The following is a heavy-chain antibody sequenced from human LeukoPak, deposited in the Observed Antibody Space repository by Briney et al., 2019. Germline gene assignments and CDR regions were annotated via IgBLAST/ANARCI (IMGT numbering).Heavy chain of an antibody. V-gene: IGHV3-48*01. D-gene: IGHD6-19*01. CDR3: AKITYASNSSGWYNHFDY. CDR1: GFTFSSYS. J-gene: IGHJ4*02. CDR2: ISSSSSTI. Sequence: PGGSLRLSCAASGFTFSSYSMNWVRQAPGKGLEWVSYISSSSSTIYYADSVTGRFTISRDNAKNSLYLQMNSLRAEDTTVYYCAKITYASNSSGWYNHFDYWGQGTLVTVSS.